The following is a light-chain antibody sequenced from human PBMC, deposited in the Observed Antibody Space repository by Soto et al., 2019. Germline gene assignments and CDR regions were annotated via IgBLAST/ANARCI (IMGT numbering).Light chain of an antibody. CDR1: QEISNY. J-gene: IGKJ1*01. Sequence: DIQMTQSPSSLSASVGDRVTITCQASQEISNYLNWYQQKAGKAPKLLIYDSSNLETGVPSRFSGSGSVTYFTFTISSLQPEDIATYYCQQYDNIPRTFGQETKVEIK. V-gene: IGKV1-33*01. CDR2: DSS. CDR3: QQYDNIPRT.